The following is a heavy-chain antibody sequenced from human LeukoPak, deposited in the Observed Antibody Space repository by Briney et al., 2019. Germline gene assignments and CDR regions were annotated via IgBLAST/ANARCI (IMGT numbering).Heavy chain of an antibody. D-gene: IGHD6-19*01. CDR2: ISGSGGST. CDR1: GSTFSSYA. Sequence: PGGSLRLSCAASGSTFSSYAMSWVRQAPGKGLERVSAISGSGGSTYYADSVKGRFTISRDNSKNTLYLQMNSLRAEDTAVYYCAKLKSVAGTRYFDYWGQGTLVTVSS. J-gene: IGHJ4*02. V-gene: IGHV3-23*01. CDR3: AKLKSVAGTRYFDY.